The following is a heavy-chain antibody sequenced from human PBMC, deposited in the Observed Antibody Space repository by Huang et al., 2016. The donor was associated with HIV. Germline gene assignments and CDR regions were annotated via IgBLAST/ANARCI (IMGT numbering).Heavy chain of an antibody. CDR2: IIPMFGTP. CDR1: GGTFSKYA. CDR3: ARGQLGSYGDYDVLY. J-gene: IGHJ4*02. D-gene: IGHD4-17*01. V-gene: IGHV1-69*13. Sequence: QVQLVQSGAEVKTPGSSVQVSCKASGGTFSKYAISWVRQAPGHGLEWMGGIIPMFGTPNYARKFQGRVTITADDSTSTTYVEVSSLRSEDTALYYCARGQLGSYGDYDVLYWGQGTLVTVSS.